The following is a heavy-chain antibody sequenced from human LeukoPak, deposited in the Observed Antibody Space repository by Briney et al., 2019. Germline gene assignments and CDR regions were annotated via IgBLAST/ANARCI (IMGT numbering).Heavy chain of an antibody. Sequence: SETLSLTCNVSGDPISRSRHFWAWIRQSPGRGLEWIGYIYNSGSTYYNPPLKSRVTISVDTSKNQFSLRLSSVTAADSAVYYCARWGTYASTSNWFDPWGQGTRVTVSS. CDR3: ARWGTYASTSNWFDP. J-gene: IGHJ5*02. D-gene: IGHD2-2*01. V-gene: IGHV4-39*07. CDR2: IYNSGST. CDR1: GDPISRSRHF.